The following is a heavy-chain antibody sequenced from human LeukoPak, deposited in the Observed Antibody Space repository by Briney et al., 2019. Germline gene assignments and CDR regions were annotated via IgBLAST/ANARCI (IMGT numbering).Heavy chain of an antibody. Sequence: ASVKVSCKASGGTFSSYAISWVRQAPGQGLEWMGRIIPILGIANYAQKFQGRVTITADKSTSTAYMELSSLRSEDTAVYYCARDPVYSNYDYYYYGMDVWGQGTTVTVSS. CDR1: GGTFSSYA. J-gene: IGHJ6*02. V-gene: IGHV1-69*04. CDR2: IIPILGIA. D-gene: IGHD4-11*01. CDR3: ARDPVYSNYDYYYYGMDV.